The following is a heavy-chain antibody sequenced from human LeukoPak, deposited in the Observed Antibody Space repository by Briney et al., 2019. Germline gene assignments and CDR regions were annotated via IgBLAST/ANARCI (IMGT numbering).Heavy chain of an antibody. D-gene: IGHD6-19*01. J-gene: IGHJ6*03. V-gene: IGHV3-74*01. CDR2: INSDGRST. CDR3: VRDGGWYNRGLDYYYYMDV. Sequence: GGSLRLSCADSGFTFSNYWMHWVRQAPGKGLVWVSRINSDGRSTNYADSVKGRFTISRDNAKNSLYLQTNSLSPEDTAFYYCVRDGGWYNRGLDYYYYMDVWGKGTTVTVSS. CDR1: GFTFSNYW.